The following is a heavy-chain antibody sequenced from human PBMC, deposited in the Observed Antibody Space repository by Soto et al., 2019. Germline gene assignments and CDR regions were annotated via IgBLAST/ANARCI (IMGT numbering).Heavy chain of an antibody. CDR3: ARRGYYYDSSGYYYAFFDY. D-gene: IGHD3-22*01. CDR2: INAGNGNT. Sequence: QVQLVQSGAEVKKPGASVKVSCKASGYTFTSYAMHWVRQAPGQRLEWMGWINAGNGNTKYSQKFQGRVTITRDTSASTAYMELSSLRSEDTAVYYCARRGYYYDSSGYYYAFFDYWGQGTLVTVSS. CDR1: GYTFTSYA. V-gene: IGHV1-3*01. J-gene: IGHJ4*02.